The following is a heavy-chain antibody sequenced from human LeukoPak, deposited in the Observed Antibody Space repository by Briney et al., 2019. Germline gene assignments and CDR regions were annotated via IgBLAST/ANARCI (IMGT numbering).Heavy chain of an antibody. CDR2: ISGNGAMT. CDR3: AKDCGEQLYRPFDS. CDR1: GFTFSSYE. D-gene: IGHD3-10*01. J-gene: IGHJ4*02. V-gene: IGHV3-23*01. Sequence: PGGSLRLSCAASGFTFSSYEMNWVRQAPGKGLEWVSTISGNGAMTHYADSVKGRFTISRDNSKNMLYLQMNSLRVEDTAVYYCAKDCGEQLYRPFDSWGQGSLVTVSS.